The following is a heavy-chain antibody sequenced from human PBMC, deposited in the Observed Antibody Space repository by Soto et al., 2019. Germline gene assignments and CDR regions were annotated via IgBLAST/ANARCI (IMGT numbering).Heavy chain of an antibody. CDR2: FIPIFGTA. Sequence: QVQLVQSGAEVKKPRSSVKVSCQASGGTFSSYAISWVRQAPGPGLEWMGEFIPIFGTANYAQKFQGTVPNTADETTSKAYMEVSSLISEYTAGYYCASEIAANRGEQVRNDPFHYWGQRTVDTVCS. D-gene: IGHD1-1*01. V-gene: IGHV1-69*01. CDR3: ASEIAANRGEQVRNDPFHY. J-gene: IGHJ4*02. CDR1: GGTFSSYA.